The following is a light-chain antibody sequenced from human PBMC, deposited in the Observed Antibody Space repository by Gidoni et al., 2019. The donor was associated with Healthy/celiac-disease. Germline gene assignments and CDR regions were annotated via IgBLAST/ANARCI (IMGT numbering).Light chain of an antibody. CDR1: QSVSSY. V-gene: IGKV3-11*01. J-gene: IGKJ2*01. CDR2: DAS. Sequence: EIVLTQSPATLSVSPGERATLSCRASQSVSSYLAWYQQKPGQAPRLLIYDASTRATGTPARFSGSGYGTDFTLTLSSLEPEDFAVYYCQQRSNWLYTFGQGTKLEIK. CDR3: QQRSNWLYT.